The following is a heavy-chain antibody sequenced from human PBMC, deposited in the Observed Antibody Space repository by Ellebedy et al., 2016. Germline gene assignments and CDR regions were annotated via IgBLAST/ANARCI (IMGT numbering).Heavy chain of an antibody. D-gene: IGHD5-12*01. Sequence: ASVKVSCKGSGYSFTSYWISWVRQMPGKGLEWMGRIDPSDSYTNYSPSFQGHVTISADKSITTAYLQWNSLKASDTAIYYCARHLSTYSGYDPFGYWGQGTLVTVSS. J-gene: IGHJ4*02. CDR3: ARHLSTYSGYDPFGY. CDR2: IDPSDSYT. V-gene: IGHV5-10-1*01. CDR1: GYSFTSYW.